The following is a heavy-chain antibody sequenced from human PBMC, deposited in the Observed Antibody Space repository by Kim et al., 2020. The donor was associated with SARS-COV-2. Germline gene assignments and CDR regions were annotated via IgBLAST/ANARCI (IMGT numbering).Heavy chain of an antibody. Sequence: ASVKVSCKASGYTFTSYGISWVRQAPGQGLEWMGWISAYNGNTNYAQKLQGRVTMTTDTSTSTAYMELRSLRSDDTAVYYCARDLMYYYGSGTPYGMDVWGQGTTVTVSS. V-gene: IGHV1-18*04. CDR3: ARDLMYYYGSGTPYGMDV. CDR1: GYTFTSYG. J-gene: IGHJ6*02. D-gene: IGHD3-10*01. CDR2: ISAYNGNT.